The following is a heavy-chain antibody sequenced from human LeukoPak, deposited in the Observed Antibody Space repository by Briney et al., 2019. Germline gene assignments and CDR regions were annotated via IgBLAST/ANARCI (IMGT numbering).Heavy chain of an antibody. CDR1: GGSISSSDYY. D-gene: IGHD2-15*01. CDR2: IYYGGST. Sequence: PSETLSLTCTVSGGSISSSDYYWGWIRQPPGKGLEWIGSIYYGGSTYYNPSLKRRVTISVDTSMNQFSLKLSFVTTADTAVYYCARALGYCSGGSCTRGYNWFDPWGQGTLVTVPS. V-gene: IGHV4-39*01. J-gene: IGHJ5*02. CDR3: ARALGYCSGGSCTRGYNWFDP.